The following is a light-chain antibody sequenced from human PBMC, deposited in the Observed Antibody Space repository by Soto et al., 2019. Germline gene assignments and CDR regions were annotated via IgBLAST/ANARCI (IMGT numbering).Light chain of an antibody. Sequence: IELPHFPGALSLSPGARGPLSCRDSPSVSGSFLAWYQQKPGQAPRLLLYGASSRATGIPDRFSGSGSGTDFTLTISSLQPDDFATYYCQQYDSHPRTFGQGTKVDI. J-gene: IGKJ2*01. CDR2: GAS. V-gene: IGKV3-20*01. CDR3: QQYDSHPRT. CDR1: PSVSGSF.